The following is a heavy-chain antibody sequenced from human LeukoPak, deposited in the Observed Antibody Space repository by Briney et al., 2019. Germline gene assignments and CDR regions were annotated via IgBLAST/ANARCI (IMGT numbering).Heavy chain of an antibody. CDR2: INHSGST. V-gene: IGHV4-34*01. D-gene: IGHD3-10*01. CDR1: GGSFSGYY. Sequence: SETLSLTCAVYGGSFSGYYWSWIRQPPGKGLEWIGEINHSGSTNYNPSLKSRVTISVDTSKNQFSLKLSSVTAADTAVYYCVRDVGAVRGEVYFDYWGQGTLVTVSS. CDR3: VRDVGAVRGEVYFDY. J-gene: IGHJ4*02.